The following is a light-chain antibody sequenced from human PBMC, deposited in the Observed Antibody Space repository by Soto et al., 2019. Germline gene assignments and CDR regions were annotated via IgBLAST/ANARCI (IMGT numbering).Light chain of an antibody. CDR3: QQYGSAPWT. J-gene: IGKJ1*01. V-gene: IGKV3-20*01. Sequence: EIVLTQSPGTLSLSPGERATLSCRASQSGNNNYLAWYQHRHGQSPRLLIYAASNRARGITDRLGGSWSGTDFTLTVSRLEPEDFAVYYCQQYGSAPWTFGQGTKVVI. CDR1: QSGNNNY. CDR2: AAS.